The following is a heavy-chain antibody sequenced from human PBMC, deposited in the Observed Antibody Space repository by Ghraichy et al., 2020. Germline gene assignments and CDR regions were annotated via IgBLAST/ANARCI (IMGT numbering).Heavy chain of an antibody. V-gene: IGHV3-43*01. CDR3: TKEVGTIWFDY. J-gene: IGHJ4*02. Sequence: DSVKGRFTISRDNRKNVLYLQMNSLRPEDTALYYCTKEVGTIWFDYWGQGTLVTVSS. D-gene: IGHD1-1*01.